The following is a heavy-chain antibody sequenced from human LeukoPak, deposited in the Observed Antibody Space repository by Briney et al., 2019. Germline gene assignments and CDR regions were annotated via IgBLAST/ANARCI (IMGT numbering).Heavy chain of an antibody. CDR2: IYSGGST. J-gene: IGHJ4*02. D-gene: IGHD3-16*01. V-gene: IGHV3-66*01. CDR1: GFTVSSNY. CDR3: AIGNTQLPRPVLGY. Sequence: GGSLRLSCAASGFTVSSNYMSWVRQAPGKGLEWVSVIYSGGSTYYADSVKGRFTISRDNSKNTLYLQMNSLRAEDTAVYYCAIGNTQLPRPVLGYWGQGTLVTVSS.